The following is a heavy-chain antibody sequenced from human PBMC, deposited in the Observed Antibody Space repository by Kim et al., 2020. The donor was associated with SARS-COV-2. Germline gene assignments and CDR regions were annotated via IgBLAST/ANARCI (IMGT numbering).Heavy chain of an antibody. CDR2: IYYSGST. CDR1: GGSISSSSYY. CDR3: ALYEVTMVRGLGY. Sequence: SETLSLTCTVSGGSISSSSYYWGWIRQPPGKGLEWIGSIYYSGSTYYNPSLKSRVTISVDTSKNQFSLKLSSVTAADTAVYYCALYEVTMVRGLGYWGQGTLVTVSS. V-gene: IGHV4-39*01. J-gene: IGHJ4*02. D-gene: IGHD3-10*01.